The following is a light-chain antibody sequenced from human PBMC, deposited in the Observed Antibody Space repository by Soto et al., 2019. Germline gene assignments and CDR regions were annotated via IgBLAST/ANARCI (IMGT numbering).Light chain of an antibody. CDR2: YND. V-gene: IGLV1-36*01. J-gene: IGLJ3*02. Sequence: QSVLTQSPSVSGAPRQSVNISCSGNNSNIGSNAVHWYQQLPGKAPKLLMYYNDMLPSGVSDRFSGSKSGTSASLAISGLQSEDEGDYYCATWDDRLTDWVFGGGTKVTVL. CDR1: NSNIGSNA. CDR3: ATWDDRLTDWV.